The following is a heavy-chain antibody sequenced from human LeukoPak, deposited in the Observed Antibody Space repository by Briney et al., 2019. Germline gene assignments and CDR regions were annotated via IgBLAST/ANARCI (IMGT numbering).Heavy chain of an antibody. V-gene: IGHV3-74*01. D-gene: IGHD2-15*01. CDR3: ARARSVEARTGFDY. J-gene: IGHJ4*02. Sequence: GGSLRLSCAASGFTFSSYWMHWVRQTPGTGLVWVSRISSDGSSTSYGDSVKGRFTISRDNAKNTLYLQMNSLRPEDTAVCYCARARSVEARTGFDYWGQGTLVTVSS. CDR2: ISSDGSST. CDR1: GFTFSSYW.